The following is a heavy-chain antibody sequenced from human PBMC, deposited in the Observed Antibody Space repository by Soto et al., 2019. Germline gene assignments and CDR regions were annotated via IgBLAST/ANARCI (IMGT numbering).Heavy chain of an antibody. Sequence: SETLSLTCTVSGGPISSYYWSWIRQPPGKGLEWIGYIYYSGSTNYNPSLKSRVTISGDTSKNQFSLKLSSVTAADTAVYYCARDTYYDILTGYYRPEGYYYYMDVWGKGTTVTVSS. V-gene: IGHV4-59*01. D-gene: IGHD3-9*01. J-gene: IGHJ6*03. CDR2: IYYSGST. CDR3: ARDTYYDILTGYYRPEGYYYYMDV. CDR1: GGPISSYY.